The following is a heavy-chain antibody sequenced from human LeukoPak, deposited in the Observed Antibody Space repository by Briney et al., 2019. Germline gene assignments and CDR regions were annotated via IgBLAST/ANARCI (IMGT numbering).Heavy chain of an antibody. CDR3: ARGGRITIIVDY. CDR2: ISYDGSNK. V-gene: IGHV3-30*03. Sequence: GGSLRLSCAATGFTFSSYSMNWVRQAPGKGLEWVAVISYDGSNKYYADSVKGRFTISRDNSKNTLYLQMNSLRAEDTAVYYCARGGRITIIVDYWGQGTLVTVSS. D-gene: IGHD3-22*01. CDR1: GFTFSSYS. J-gene: IGHJ4*02.